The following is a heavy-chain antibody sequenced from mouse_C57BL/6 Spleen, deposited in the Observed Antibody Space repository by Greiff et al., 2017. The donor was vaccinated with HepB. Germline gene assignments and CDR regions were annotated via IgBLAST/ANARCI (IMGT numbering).Heavy chain of an antibody. Sequence: VQLKQSGPVLVKPGASVKMSCKASGYTFTDYYMNWVKQSHGKSLEWIGVINPYNGGTSYNQKFKGKATLTVDKSSSTAYMELNSLTSEDSAVYYGARHYGNYQYFDVWGTGTTVTVSS. CDR1: GYTFTDYY. CDR3: ARHYGNYQYFDV. D-gene: IGHD2-1*01. V-gene: IGHV1-19*01. CDR2: INPYNGGT. J-gene: IGHJ1*03.